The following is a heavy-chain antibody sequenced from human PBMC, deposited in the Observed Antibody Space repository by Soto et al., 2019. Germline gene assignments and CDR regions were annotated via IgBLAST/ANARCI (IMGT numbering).Heavy chain of an antibody. CDR1: GGSISSTGHY. V-gene: IGHV4-39*02. CDR2: IYYAGSP. Sequence: QLQLQESGPGLVKPSETLSLTCSVSGGSISSTGHYWGWIRQPPGKGLEWIGNIYYAGSPYYNPYLQGRXPXSXXPSKNHFSLALTSVTAAATAVYYCARLMGVVPVDYWGQGALVTVSS. D-gene: IGHD3-22*01. CDR3: ARLMGVVPVDY. J-gene: IGHJ4*02.